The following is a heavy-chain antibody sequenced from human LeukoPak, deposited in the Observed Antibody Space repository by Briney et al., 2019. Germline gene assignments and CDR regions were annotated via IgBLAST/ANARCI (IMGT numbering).Heavy chain of an antibody. Sequence: QAGGSLRLSCAASGFTVSSNYMSWVRQAPGKGLEWVSVIYSGGSTYYADSVKGRFTISRDNRKNLLHLQMNSLRPDDSAVYYCVKDLGSAITSALALDVWGQGTTVTVSS. CDR3: VKDLGSAITSALALDV. CDR1: GFTVSSNY. V-gene: IGHV3-53*01. CDR2: IYSGGST. D-gene: IGHD6-19*01. J-gene: IGHJ6*02.